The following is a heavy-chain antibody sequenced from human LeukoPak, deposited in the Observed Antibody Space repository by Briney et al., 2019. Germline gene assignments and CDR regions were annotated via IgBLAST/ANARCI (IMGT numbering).Heavy chain of an antibody. CDR3: AKVVAVAGYYFDY. CDR1: GFTFSSYG. D-gene: IGHD6-19*01. V-gene: IGHV3-30*18. J-gene: IGHJ4*02. Sequence: GGSLRLSCTASGFTFSSYGMHWVRQAPGKGLEWVAVISYDGSNKYYADSVKGRFTISRDNSKNTLYLQMNSLRAEDTAVYYCAKVVAVAGYYFDYWGQGTLVTVSS. CDR2: ISYDGSNK.